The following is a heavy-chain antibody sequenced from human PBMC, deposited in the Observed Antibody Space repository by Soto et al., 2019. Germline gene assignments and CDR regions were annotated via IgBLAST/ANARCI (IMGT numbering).Heavy chain of an antibody. CDR1: GYTFSSYY. CDR3: ARGLGLGDC. CDR2: INPNGGST. J-gene: IGHJ4*02. Sequence: QVQLVQSGAEVKKPGASVKVSCKASGYTFSSYYIHWVRQAPGQGLEWIGIINPNGGSTNYAQNFQGRLPVNRDTAKAPIQLDLRALTSYGTAMYYCARGLGLGDCWGQGTLVTVSS. V-gene: IGHV1-46*01. D-gene: IGHD3-9*01.